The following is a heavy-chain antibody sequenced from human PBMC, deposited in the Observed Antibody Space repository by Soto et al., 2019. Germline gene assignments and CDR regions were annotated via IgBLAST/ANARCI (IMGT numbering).Heavy chain of an antibody. CDR3: AGWGGHDYNY. J-gene: IGHJ4*02. Sequence: EVQLLGSGGGLVQPGGSLRLSCVGSGFTFSTYWMNWVRQAPGKGLEWVANINPDGNVGTYVDSVRGRFTTSRDNAKNSLYLQMNSRRADDTAVYFCAGWGGHDYNYWGQGLMVTVSS. CDR1: GFTFSTYW. CDR2: INPDGNVG. V-gene: IGHV3-7*03. D-gene: IGHD4-4*01.